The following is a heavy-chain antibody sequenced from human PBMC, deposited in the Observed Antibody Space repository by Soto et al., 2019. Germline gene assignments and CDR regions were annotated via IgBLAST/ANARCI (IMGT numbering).Heavy chain of an antibody. J-gene: IGHJ4*02. CDR3: ATMTTVTSDY. CDR1: GFTFSSYS. Sequence: EVQLVESGGGLVKPGGSLRPSCAASGFTFSSYSMNWVRQAPGKGLEWVSSISSSSSYIYYADSVKGRFTISRDNAKNSLYLQMNSLRAEDTAVYYCATMTTVTSDYWGQGTLVTVSS. V-gene: IGHV3-21*01. CDR2: ISSSSSYI. D-gene: IGHD4-4*01.